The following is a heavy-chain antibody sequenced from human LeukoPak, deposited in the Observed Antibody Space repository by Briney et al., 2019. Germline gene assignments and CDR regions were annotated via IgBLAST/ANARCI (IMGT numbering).Heavy chain of an antibody. V-gene: IGHV4-4*07. CDR2: IYTSGGT. D-gene: IGHD4-17*01. J-gene: IGHJ4*02. Sequence: PSETLSLTCTVSGGSISSYYWSWIRQPAGKGLEWIGRIYTSGGTNYNPSLKSRVTMSVDTSKNQFSLKLSSVTAADTAVYYCAREAQIDYGDYGLLDYWGQGTLVTVSS. CDR3: AREAQIDYGDYGLLDY. CDR1: GGSISSYY.